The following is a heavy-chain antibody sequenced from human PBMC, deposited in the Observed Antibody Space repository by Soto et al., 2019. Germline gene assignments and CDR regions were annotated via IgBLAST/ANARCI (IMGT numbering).Heavy chain of an antibody. J-gene: IGHJ6*02. V-gene: IGHV5-10-1*01. CDR1: GYSFTSYW. CDR3: ARHCSSTSCYGDYYYYGMDV. D-gene: IGHD2-2*01. CDR2: IDPSDSYT. Sequence: PGESLKISCNGSGYSFTSYWISWVRQMPGKGLEWMGRIDPSDSYTNYSPSFQGHVTISADKSISTAYLQWSSLKASDTAMYYCARHCSSTSCYGDYYYYGMDVWGQGTTVTVSS.